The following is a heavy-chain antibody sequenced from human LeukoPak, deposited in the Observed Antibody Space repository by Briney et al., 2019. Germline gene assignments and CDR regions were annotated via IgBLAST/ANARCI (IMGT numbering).Heavy chain of an antibody. CDR3: AKDKRYFYGNLDY. CDR1: GFTFSSYG. V-gene: IGHV3-30*02. J-gene: IGHJ4*03. Sequence: GGSLRLSCAASGFTFSSYGMHWVRQAPGKGLEWVAFIQYDGNNKYYADSVKGRFTISRDNSKNTLYLQMNSLRAEDTAVYYCAKDKRYFYGNLDYWGQGTTVTVSS. D-gene: IGHD3-22*01. CDR2: IQYDGNNK.